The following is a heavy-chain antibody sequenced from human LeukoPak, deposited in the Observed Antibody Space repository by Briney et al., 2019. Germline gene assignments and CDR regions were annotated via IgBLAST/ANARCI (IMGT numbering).Heavy chain of an antibody. CDR1: GFTFSSYA. J-gene: IGHJ5*02. D-gene: IGHD3-22*01. Sequence: GGSLRLSRAASGFTFSSYAMHWVRQAPGKGLEWVAVISYDGSNKYYADSVKGRFTISRDNSKNTLYLQMNSLRAEDTAVYYCARDPHSSGFGWFDPWGQGTLVTVSS. V-gene: IGHV3-30-3*01. CDR3: ARDPHSSGFGWFDP. CDR2: ISYDGSNK.